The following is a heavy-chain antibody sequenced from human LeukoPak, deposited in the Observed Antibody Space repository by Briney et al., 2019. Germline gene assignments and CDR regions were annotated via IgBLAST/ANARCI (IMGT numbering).Heavy chain of an antibody. J-gene: IGHJ4*02. V-gene: IGHV4-59*01. Sequence: SETLSLTCTVSGGSISSYYWSWIRQPPGKGLEWIGYIYYSGSTNYNPSLKSRVTISVDTSKNQFSLKLSPVTAADTAVYYCARGPRGYSYGYLGYWGQGTLVTVSS. D-gene: IGHD5-18*01. CDR2: IYYSGST. CDR1: GGSISSYY. CDR3: ARGPRGYSYGYLGY.